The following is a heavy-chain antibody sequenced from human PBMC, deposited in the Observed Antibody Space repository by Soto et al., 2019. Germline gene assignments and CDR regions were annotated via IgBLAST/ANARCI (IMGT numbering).Heavy chain of an antibody. J-gene: IGHJ4*02. CDR1: GGSSSSYY. CDR2: IYYSGST. Sequence: QVQLQESGPGLVKPSETLSLTCTVSGGSSSSYYWSWIRQPPGKALEWIGYIYYSGSTNYNPSLKSRVTISVDTSKNQFSLKLSSVTAADTAVYYCARVKATVTTFDYFDYWGQGTLVTVSS. D-gene: IGHD4-17*01. V-gene: IGHV4-59*01. CDR3: ARVKATVTTFDYFDY.